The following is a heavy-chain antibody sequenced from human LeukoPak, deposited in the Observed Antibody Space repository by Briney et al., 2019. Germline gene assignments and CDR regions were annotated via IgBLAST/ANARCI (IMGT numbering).Heavy chain of an antibody. CDR2: ISSSGSTI. D-gene: IGHD4-11*01. J-gene: IGHJ4*02. V-gene: IGHV3-48*04. Sequence: GGSLRLSCAASGFTFSSYSMNWVRQAPGKGLEWVSYISSSGSTIYYADSVKGRFTISRDNAKNSLYLQMNSLRAEDTAVYYCARLGTSVRSAPDYWGQGTLVTVSS. CDR3: ARLGTSVRSAPDY. CDR1: GFTFSSYS.